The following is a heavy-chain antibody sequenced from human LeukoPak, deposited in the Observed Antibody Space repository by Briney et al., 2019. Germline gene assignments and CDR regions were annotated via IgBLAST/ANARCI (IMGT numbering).Heavy chain of an antibody. CDR3: ARERDHYNFWSGYYDY. J-gene: IGHJ4*02. D-gene: IGHD3-3*01. V-gene: IGHV4-31*03. CDR2: ISYSGST. Sequence: PSETLSLTCTVSGGSISSGGYYWSWIRQHPGKGLEWIGYISYSGSTYYNPSLKSRVTISVDTSKNQFSLKLSSVTAADTAMYYCARERDHYNFWSGYYDYRGQGTLVTVSS. CDR1: GGSISSGGYY.